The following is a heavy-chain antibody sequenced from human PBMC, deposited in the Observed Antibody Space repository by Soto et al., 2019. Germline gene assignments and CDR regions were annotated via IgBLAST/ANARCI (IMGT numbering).Heavy chain of an antibody. CDR1: GCPFSSYA. CDR2: ISGSGGST. V-gene: IGHV3-23*01. CDR3: AKDAPHHCTNGVCYTDY. J-gene: IGHJ4*02. D-gene: IGHD2-8*01. Sequence: PGGSLRLSCASSGCPFSSYAMSWVRQAPGKGLEWVSAISGSGGSTYYADSVKGRFTISRDNSKNTLYLQMNSLRAEDTAVYYCAKDAPHHCTNGVCYTDYWGQGTLVTVSS.